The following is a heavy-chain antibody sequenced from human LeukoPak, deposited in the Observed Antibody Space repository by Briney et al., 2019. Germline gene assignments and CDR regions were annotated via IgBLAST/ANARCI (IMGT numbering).Heavy chain of an antibody. CDR1: GGTFSSYA. J-gene: IGHJ6*02. D-gene: IGHD2-2*01. CDR2: IIPILGIA. CDR3: ARDGPYQLLSNYYYYGMDV. Sequence: SVKVSCTASGGTFSSYAISWVRQAPGQGLEWMGRIIPILGIANYAQKFQGRVTITADKSTSTAYMELSSLRSEDTAVYYCARDGPYQLLSNYYYYGMDVWGQGTTVTVSS. V-gene: IGHV1-69*04.